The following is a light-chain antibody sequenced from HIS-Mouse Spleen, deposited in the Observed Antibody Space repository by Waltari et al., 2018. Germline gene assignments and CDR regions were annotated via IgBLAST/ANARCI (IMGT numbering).Light chain of an antibody. Sequence: QSVLTQPPSASGTPGQRVTISCSGSSSNIGSNYVYWYQQLPGTAPKLLIYRNNRRPSGFPDRFSGSKSGTSASLAISGLRSEDEADYYCAAWDDSLSGLYVFGTGTKVTVL. CDR1: SSNIGSNY. J-gene: IGLJ1*01. CDR2: RNN. CDR3: AAWDDSLSGLYV. V-gene: IGLV1-47*01.